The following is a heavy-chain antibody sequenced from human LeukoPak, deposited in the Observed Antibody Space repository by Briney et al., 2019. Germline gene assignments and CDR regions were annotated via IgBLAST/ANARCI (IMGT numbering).Heavy chain of an antibody. CDR2: MSYDGSNK. V-gene: IGHV3-30-3*01. Sequence: GGSLRLSCAASGFTFSKSWMTWVRQAPCKGLEWVAVMSYDGSNKYYADSVKGRFTISRDNSKNTLYLQMNSLRAEDTAVYYCARGGPTVVTLDYWGQGTLVTVSS. CDR3: ARGGPTVVTLDY. CDR1: GFTFSKSW. J-gene: IGHJ4*02. D-gene: IGHD4-23*01.